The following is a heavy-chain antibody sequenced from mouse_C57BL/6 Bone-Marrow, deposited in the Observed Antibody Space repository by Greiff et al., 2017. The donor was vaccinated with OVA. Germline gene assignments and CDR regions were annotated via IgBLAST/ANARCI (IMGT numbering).Heavy chain of an antibody. Sequence: QVQLQQPGAELVKPGASVKLSCKASGYTFTSYWMQWVNQRPGQGLEWIGEIDPSDSYTNYNQKFKGKATLTVDTSSSTAYMQLSSLTSEDSAVYYCARGGVFYYGSSLDYWGQGTTLTVSS. D-gene: IGHD1-1*01. CDR1: GYTFTSYW. CDR3: ARGGVFYYGSSLDY. V-gene: IGHV1-50*01. J-gene: IGHJ2*01. CDR2: IDPSDSYT.